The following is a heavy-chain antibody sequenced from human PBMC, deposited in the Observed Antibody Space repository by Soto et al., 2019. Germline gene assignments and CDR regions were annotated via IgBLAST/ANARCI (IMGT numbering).Heavy chain of an antibody. Sequence: GGSLRLSCAASGFTFSSYAMSWVRQAPGKGLEWVSAISGSGGSTYYADSVKGRFTISRDNSKNTLYLQMNSPRAEDTAVYYCVKARYSSSGDYFDYWGQGTLVTVSS. CDR1: GFTFSSYA. CDR2: ISGSGGST. D-gene: IGHD6-6*01. J-gene: IGHJ4*01. V-gene: IGHV3-23*01. CDR3: VKARYSSSGDYFDY.